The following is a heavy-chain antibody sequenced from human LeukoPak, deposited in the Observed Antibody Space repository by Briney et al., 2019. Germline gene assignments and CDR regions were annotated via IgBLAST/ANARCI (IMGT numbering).Heavy chain of an antibody. CDR2: ISYGGTNE. Sequence: GGSLRLSCAASGFSFTTHGMHWVRQAPGKGLEWLAVISYGGTNEYYADSVKGRFTISRDNSKNTLYLQMNSLRAEDTAVYYCAKANEGGIAAAGTIEYYFDYWGQGTLVTVSS. D-gene: IGHD6-13*01. CDR3: AKANEGGIAAAGTIEYYFDY. J-gene: IGHJ4*02. V-gene: IGHV3-30*18. CDR1: GFSFTTHG.